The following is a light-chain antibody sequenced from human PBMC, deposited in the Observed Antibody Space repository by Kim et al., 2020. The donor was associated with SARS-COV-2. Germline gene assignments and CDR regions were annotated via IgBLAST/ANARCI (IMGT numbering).Light chain of an antibody. CDR1: SSYVGYYNY. Sequence: QSALTQPASVSGSPGQSITISCTGTSSYVGYYNYVSWYQQHPGKAPKLIIYDVSNRPSGVSNRFSGSKSGNTASLTISGLQAEDEADYYCSSYTSSTTLVFGGGTQLTVL. CDR2: DVS. J-gene: IGLJ3*02. CDR3: SSYTSSTTLV. V-gene: IGLV2-14*03.